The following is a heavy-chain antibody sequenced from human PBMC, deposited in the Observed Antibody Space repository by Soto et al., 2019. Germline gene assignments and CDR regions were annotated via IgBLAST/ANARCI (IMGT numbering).Heavy chain of an antibody. D-gene: IGHD3-16*01. CDR3: AKGGSFDI. J-gene: IGHJ4*02. Sequence: GGSLRLSCAASGFAFSTYGLHWVRQAPGKELEWVAIIASDVNYKYYADSVKGRFTISRDNSKNTLFLQMNSLRAEDTAVYYCAKGGSFDIWGQGTLVTVSS. CDR2: IASDVNYK. CDR1: GFAFSTYG. V-gene: IGHV3-30*18.